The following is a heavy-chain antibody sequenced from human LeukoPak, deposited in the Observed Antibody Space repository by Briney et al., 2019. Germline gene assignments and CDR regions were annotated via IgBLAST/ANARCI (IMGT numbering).Heavy chain of an antibody. CDR1: GYTFTSCD. V-gene: IGHV1-8*03. J-gene: IGHJ4*02. CDR3: ARGHYGSGSYEIDY. CDR2: MNPNSGNT. Sequence: ASVKVSCKASGYTFTSCDINWVRQATGQGLEWMGWMNPNSGNTGYAQKFQGRVTITRNTSISTAYMELSSLRSEDTAVYYCARGHYGSGSYEIDYWGQGTLVTVSS. D-gene: IGHD3-10*01.